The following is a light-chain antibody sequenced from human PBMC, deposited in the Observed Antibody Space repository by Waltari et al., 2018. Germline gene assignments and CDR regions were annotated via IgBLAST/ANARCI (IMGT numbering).Light chain of an antibody. CDR3: QQYARTPPT. CDR2: GAS. Sequence: EIVLTQSPGTLSLFPGERATLSCRASQSVHNNYLAWYQQKPGQAPRLLIYGASTRATAIPDRFSGSGSGTDFTLTISRLEPEDCAVYFRQQYARTPPTFGGGTKVEIK. V-gene: IGKV3-20*01. CDR1: QSVHNNY. J-gene: IGKJ4*01.